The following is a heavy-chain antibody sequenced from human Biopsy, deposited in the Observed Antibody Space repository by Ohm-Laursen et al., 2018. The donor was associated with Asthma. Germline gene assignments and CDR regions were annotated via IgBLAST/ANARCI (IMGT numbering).Heavy chain of an antibody. V-gene: IGHV3-7*01. J-gene: IGHJ1*01. CDR3: ARTFHFWSPYLAEHYQL. CDR2: IKHDGSEK. Sequence: GSLRLSCAASGFTFGDYWMSWVRQVPGQGLEWVANIKHDGSEKNHVDSLKGRFTISRDNAKNLLFLQMNSLRAEDTAVYYCARTFHFWSPYLAEHYQLWGQGTLVTVSS. CDR1: GFTFGDYW. D-gene: IGHD3-3*01.